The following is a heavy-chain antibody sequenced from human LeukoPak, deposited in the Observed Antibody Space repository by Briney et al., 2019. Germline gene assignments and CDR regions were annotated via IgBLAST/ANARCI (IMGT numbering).Heavy chain of an antibody. D-gene: IGHD2-15*01. CDR1: GGSISSYY. J-gene: IGHJ5*02. Sequence: SETLSLTCTVSGGSISSYYWRWIRQPPGKGLEWMGYIYYSGSAKNNPSLNSRVTISVDTTHNQFSPKPMSVPAAATAVYKCARDKSVSVVVPATPGWFDPWGQGTLVTVSS. V-gene: IGHV4-59*01. CDR2: IYYSGSA. CDR3: ARDKSVSVVVPATPGWFDP.